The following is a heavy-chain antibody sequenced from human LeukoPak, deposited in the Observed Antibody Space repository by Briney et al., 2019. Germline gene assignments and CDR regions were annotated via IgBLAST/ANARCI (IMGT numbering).Heavy chain of an antibody. V-gene: IGHV3-23*01. CDR1: GFTFSSYG. CDR2: TSGSGGST. D-gene: IGHD3-22*01. CDR3: AKAHGGYYDSSGYYY. Sequence: GGSLRLSCAASGFTFSSYGMHWVRQAPGKGLEWVSATSGSGGSTYYADSVKGRFTISRDNSKNTLYLQMNSLRAEDTAVYYCAKAHGGYYDSSGYYYWGQGTLVTVSS. J-gene: IGHJ4*02.